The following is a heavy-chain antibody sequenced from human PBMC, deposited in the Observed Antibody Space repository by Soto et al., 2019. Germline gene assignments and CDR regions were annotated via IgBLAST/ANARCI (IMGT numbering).Heavy chain of an antibody. V-gene: IGHV3-64D*08. J-gene: IGHJ6*01. CDR2: ISKNGDDT. D-gene: IGHD6-19*01. Sequence: PGGSLRLSCSASGFNFNRYVMAWVRQAPGRGLEYVAGISKNGDDTYYAKSVRGRFSISRENSKSTLFLQMSSLTTEDTAIYKCVKETPYHHSAWPERDYFGIDVWGQGITVTVSS. CDR3: VKETPYHHSAWPERDYFGIDV. CDR1: GFNFNRYV.